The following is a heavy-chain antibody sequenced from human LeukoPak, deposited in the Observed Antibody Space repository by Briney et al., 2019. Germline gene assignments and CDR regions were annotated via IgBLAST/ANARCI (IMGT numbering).Heavy chain of an antibody. D-gene: IGHD3-9*01. CDR1: GGTFSNYA. CDR3: ARVPYYDILTGYQGILGY. J-gene: IGHJ4*02. Sequence: ASVKVSCKASGGTFSNYAISWVRQAPGQGLEWMGGIIPIFGTANYAQKFQGRVTITADESTSTAYMELSSLRSEDTAVYYCARVPYYDILTGYQGILGYWGQGTLVTVSS. V-gene: IGHV1-69*13. CDR2: IIPIFGTA.